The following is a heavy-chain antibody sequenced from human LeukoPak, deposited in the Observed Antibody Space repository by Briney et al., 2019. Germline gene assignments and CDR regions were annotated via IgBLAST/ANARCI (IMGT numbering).Heavy chain of an antibody. Sequence: GACHRPSCAPDASTLTGYGTIWARLAPREGLEWDSYISDSGTTIYYADSVKGRFTISRDNARNSLYLQMNGLRAEDTAVYYCARESRDGYNFDYWGQGTLVIVSS. V-gene: IGHV3-48*03. CDR3: ARESRDGYNFDY. CDR1: ASTLTGYG. CDR2: ISDSGTTI. J-gene: IGHJ4*02. D-gene: IGHD5-24*01.